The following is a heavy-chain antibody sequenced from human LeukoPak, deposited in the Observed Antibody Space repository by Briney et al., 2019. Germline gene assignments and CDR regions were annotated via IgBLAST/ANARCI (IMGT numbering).Heavy chain of an antibody. J-gene: IGHJ4*02. CDR2: ISPYNGDT. D-gene: IGHD3-22*01. CDR3: ARKLYDSSRYGQTYYFDY. CDR1: GYTFTSYG. V-gene: IGHV1-18*01. Sequence: ASVKVSCKASGYTFTSYGISWVRQAPGQGLEWMGWISPYNGDTDYAQKLQGRVTMTTDTSTSIAYMDLGSLRSDDTAVYYCARKLYDSSRYGQTYYFDYWGQGTLVTVS.